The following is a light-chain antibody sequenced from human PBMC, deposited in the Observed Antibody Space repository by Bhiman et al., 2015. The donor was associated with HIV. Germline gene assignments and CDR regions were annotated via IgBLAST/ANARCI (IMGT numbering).Light chain of an antibody. J-gene: IGLJ1*01. V-gene: IGLV1-40*01. CDR2: GNN. CDR3: QSYDSTLSGFYV. CDR1: SSNIGAGYD. Sequence: QSVLTQPPSVSGAPGQRVTISCTGDSSNIGAGYDVHWFQHLPGTAPKVLIYGNNNRPSGVPDRFSGSKSGTSASLAITGLQAEDEADYYCQSYDSTLSGFYVFGTGTKVTVL.